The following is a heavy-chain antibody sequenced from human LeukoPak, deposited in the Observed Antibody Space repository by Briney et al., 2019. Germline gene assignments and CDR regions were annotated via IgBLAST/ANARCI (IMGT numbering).Heavy chain of an antibody. CDR1: GFTVSNNY. J-gene: IGHJ4*02. V-gene: IGHV3-53*05. CDR3: AKDRSGMAYHFDF. CDR2: IYSAGST. D-gene: IGHD2-2*02. Sequence: PGGSLRLSCAASGFTVSNNYMSWVRQAPGKGLEWVSVIYSAGSTYYADSVKGRFTISRDNSKNTLFLQMDSLRAEDTAVYYCAKDRSGMAYHFDFWGQGSLVTVSS.